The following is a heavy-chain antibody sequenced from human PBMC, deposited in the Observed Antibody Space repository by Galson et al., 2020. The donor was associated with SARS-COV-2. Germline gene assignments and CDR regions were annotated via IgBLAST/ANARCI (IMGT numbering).Heavy chain of an antibody. Sequence: SETLSLTCTVSGGSISSYYWSWIRQPPGKGLEWIGYIYYSGSTNYNPSLKSRVTISVDTSKNQFSLKLSSVTAADTAVYYCARAVTGTTYHYFDYWGQGTLVTVSS. D-gene: IGHD1-1*01. CDR1: GGSISSYY. CDR3: ARAVTGTTYHYFDY. CDR2: IYYSGST. J-gene: IGHJ4*02. V-gene: IGHV4-59*01.